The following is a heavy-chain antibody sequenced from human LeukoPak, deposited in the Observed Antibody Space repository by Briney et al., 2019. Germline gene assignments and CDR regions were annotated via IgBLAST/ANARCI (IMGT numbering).Heavy chain of an antibody. J-gene: IGHJ4*02. Sequence: GRSLRLSCAASGFSFDDYAMHWVRQAPGKGLEWVAVISYDGSNKYYADSVKGRFTISRDNSKNTLYLQMNSLRAEDTAVYYCAREDSAAAAPSYYFDYWGQGTLVTVSS. V-gene: IGHV3-30-3*01. CDR1: GFSFDDYA. CDR2: ISYDGSNK. D-gene: IGHD6-13*01. CDR3: AREDSAAAAPSYYFDY.